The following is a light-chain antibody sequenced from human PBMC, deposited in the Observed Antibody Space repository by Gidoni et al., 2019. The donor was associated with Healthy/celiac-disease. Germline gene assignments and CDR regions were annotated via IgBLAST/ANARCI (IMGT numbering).Light chain of an antibody. J-gene: IGKJ1*01. V-gene: IGKV1-5*03. Sequence: DIQIPHPPSTLSASVGDRVTITCRASQSISSCLAWYQQKPGKAPKLLIYKASSLESGVPSRFSGSGSGTEFTLTISSLQPDDFATYYCQQYNSYPWTFGQGTKVEIK. CDR1: QSISSC. CDR3: QQYNSYPWT. CDR2: KAS.